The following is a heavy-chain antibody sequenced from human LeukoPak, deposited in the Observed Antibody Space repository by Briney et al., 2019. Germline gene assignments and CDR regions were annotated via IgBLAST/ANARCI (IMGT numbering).Heavy chain of an antibody. Sequence: GGSLRLSCAASGFTFSSYAMHWVRQAPGKGLEWVAVISYDGSNKYYADSVKGRFTISRDNSKNTLYLQMNSLRAEDTAVYYCAKVVRGGGDYWGQGTLVTVSS. CDR2: ISYDGSNK. CDR3: AKVVRGGGDY. J-gene: IGHJ4*02. V-gene: IGHV3-30-3*01. D-gene: IGHD3-10*01. CDR1: GFTFSSYA.